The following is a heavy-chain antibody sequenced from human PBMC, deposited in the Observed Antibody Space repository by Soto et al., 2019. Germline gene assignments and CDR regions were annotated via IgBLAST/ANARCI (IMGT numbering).Heavy chain of an antibody. Sequence: SETLSLTCTVSGGSISSGGYYWSWIRQHPGKGLEWIGYIYYSGSTYYNPSLKSRVTISVDTSKNQFSLKLSSVTAADTAVYYCARVRILWFGELSKYYYFDYWSQGTLVTVSS. D-gene: IGHD3-10*01. CDR1: GGSISSGGYY. J-gene: IGHJ4*02. V-gene: IGHV4-31*03. CDR3: ARVRILWFGELSKYYYFDY. CDR2: IYYSGST.